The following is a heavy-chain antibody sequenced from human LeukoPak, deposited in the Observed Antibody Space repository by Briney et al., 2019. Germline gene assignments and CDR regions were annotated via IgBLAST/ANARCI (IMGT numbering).Heavy chain of an antibody. V-gene: IGHV1-2*02. D-gene: IGHD3-3*01. CDR3: ARGYDSWSGYQH. CDR2: VNPNSGGT. CDR1: GYTFTGYY. Sequence: ASVKVSCKASGYTFTGYYMHWVRQAPGQGLEWMGWVNPNSGGTNYAQKFQGRVTMTRDTSISTAYMELSRLRSDDTAVYYCARGYDSWSGYQHWGQGTLVTVSS. J-gene: IGHJ4*02.